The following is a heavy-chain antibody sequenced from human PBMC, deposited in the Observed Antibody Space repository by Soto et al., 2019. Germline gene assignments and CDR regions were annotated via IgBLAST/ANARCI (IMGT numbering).Heavy chain of an antibody. Sequence: VQLMESGGGLVQPGTSLRLSCAASGFNFDDYAMHWVRQAPGKGLEWVSGISWNRGSADYADSVKGRFTISRNNAKNYLYLQINSVRPEDTAFYFCAKDISSGWFAVFDSWGQGTLVTVSS. CDR2: ISWNRGSA. V-gene: IGHV3-9*01. D-gene: IGHD3-22*01. CDR3: AKDISSGWFAVFDS. CDR1: GFNFDDYA. J-gene: IGHJ4*02.